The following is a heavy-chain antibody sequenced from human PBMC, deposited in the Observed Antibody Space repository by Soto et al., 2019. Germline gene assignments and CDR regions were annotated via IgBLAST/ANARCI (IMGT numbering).Heavy chain of an antibody. J-gene: IGHJ6*02. CDR3: AREPYYYDSSGYSHPLGMDV. V-gene: IGHV1-69*06. CDR1: GGTFSSYA. CDR2: TIPIFGSA. D-gene: IGHD3-22*01. Sequence: QVQLVQSGAEVKKPGSSVKVSCKASGGTFSSYANSWVRRAPAQGLEWWGGTIPIFGSANYAQKFQGRVTITADKSTSTAYMELSSLRSEDTAVYYCAREPYYYDSSGYSHPLGMDVWGQGTTVTVSS.